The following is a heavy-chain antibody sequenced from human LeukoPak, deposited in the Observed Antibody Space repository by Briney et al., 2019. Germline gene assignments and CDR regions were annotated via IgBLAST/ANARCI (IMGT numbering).Heavy chain of an antibody. CDR1: GGTFSSYA. Sequence: SVKVSCKASGGTFSSYAVSWVRQAPGQGLEWMGGIIPIFGTANYAQKFQGRVTITADESTSTAYMELSSLRSEDTAVYYCASPYCSSTSCRTLYYYYGMDVWGQGTTVTVSS. V-gene: IGHV1-69*13. J-gene: IGHJ6*02. D-gene: IGHD2-2*01. CDR2: IIPIFGTA. CDR3: ASPYCSSTSCRTLYYYYGMDV.